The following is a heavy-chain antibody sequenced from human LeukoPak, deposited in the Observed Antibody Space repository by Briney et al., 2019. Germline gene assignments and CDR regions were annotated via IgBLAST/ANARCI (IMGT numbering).Heavy chain of an antibody. CDR3: ARVPHTAMGNWFDP. D-gene: IGHD5-18*01. Sequence: ASVKVSCKASGYTFTSYDISWVRQATGQGLEWMGWMNPNSGNTGYAQKFQGRVTMTRNTSISTAYMELSSLRSEDTAVYYCARVPHTAMGNWFDPWGQGTLVTVSS. CDR1: GYTFTSYD. CDR2: MNPNSGNT. J-gene: IGHJ5*02. V-gene: IGHV1-8*01.